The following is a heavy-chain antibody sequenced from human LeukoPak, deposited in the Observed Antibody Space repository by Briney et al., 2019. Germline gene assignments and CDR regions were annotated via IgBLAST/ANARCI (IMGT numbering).Heavy chain of an antibody. V-gene: IGHV3-30*03. D-gene: IGHD6-13*01. Sequence: GGSLRLSCAASGFTFSSYGMHWVRQAPGKGLEWVAVISYDGSNKYYADSAKGRFTISRDNSKNTLYLQMNSLRAEDTAVYYCARRPYSSSLIDYWGQGTLVTVSS. CDR3: ARRPYSSSLIDY. J-gene: IGHJ4*02. CDR1: GFTFSSYG. CDR2: ISYDGSNK.